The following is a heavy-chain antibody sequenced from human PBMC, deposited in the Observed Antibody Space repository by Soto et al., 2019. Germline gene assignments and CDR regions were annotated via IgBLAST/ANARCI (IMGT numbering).Heavy chain of an antibody. V-gene: IGHV4-4*07. Sequence: SETLSLTCTVSGASISGFYWSWIRKSAGKGLEWIGRIYATGTTDYNPSLKSRVMISVDTSKKQFSLRLRSVTAADTAVYYCVRDGTKTLRDWFDPWGQGISVTVSS. CDR1: GASISGFY. J-gene: IGHJ5*02. D-gene: IGHD1-1*01. CDR2: IYATGTT. CDR3: VRDGTKTLRDWFDP.